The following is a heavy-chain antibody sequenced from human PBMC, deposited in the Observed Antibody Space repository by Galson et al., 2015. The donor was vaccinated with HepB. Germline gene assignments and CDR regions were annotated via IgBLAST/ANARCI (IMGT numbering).Heavy chain of an antibody. V-gene: IGHV4-39*01. J-gene: IGHJ4*02. Sequence: ETLSLTCTVSGGSISSSSYYWGWIRQPPGKGLEWIGSIYYSGSTYYNPSLKSRVTISVDTSKNQFSLRLSSVTAADTAVYYCARLSTTGPADYWGQGTLVTVSS. CDR3: ARLSTTGPADY. CDR1: GGSISSSSYY. CDR2: IYYSGST. D-gene: IGHD4-17*01.